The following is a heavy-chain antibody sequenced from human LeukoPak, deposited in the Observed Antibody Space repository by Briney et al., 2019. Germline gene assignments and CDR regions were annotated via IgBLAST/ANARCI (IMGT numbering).Heavy chain of an antibody. Sequence: ASVKVSCKASGGTFSSYAISWVRQAPGQGLEWMGRIIPILGIANYAQKFQGRVTITADKSTSTAYVELSSLRSEDTAVYYCARDNIGGYVPHHFDYWGQGTLVTVSS. V-gene: IGHV1-69*04. CDR3: ARDNIGGYVPHHFDY. CDR1: GGTFSSYA. D-gene: IGHD5-12*01. J-gene: IGHJ4*02. CDR2: IIPILGIA.